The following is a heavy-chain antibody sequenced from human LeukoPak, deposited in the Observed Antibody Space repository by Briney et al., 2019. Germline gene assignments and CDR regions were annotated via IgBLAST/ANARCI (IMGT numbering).Heavy chain of an antibody. V-gene: IGHV3-15*01. J-gene: IGHJ4*02. CDR2: IKSKTDGGTA. Sequence: AGSLRPSSPASGFTFINAWMSWVRQAPGKGREWVGRIKSKTDGGTADHGTPVKGRFIISRDDSKITLYLQMNSLRTEDTAVYYCTTVGPSGSHYPLDSWGQGTLVTVSS. CDR1: GFTFINAW. CDR3: TTVGPSGSHYPLDS. D-gene: IGHD3-10*01.